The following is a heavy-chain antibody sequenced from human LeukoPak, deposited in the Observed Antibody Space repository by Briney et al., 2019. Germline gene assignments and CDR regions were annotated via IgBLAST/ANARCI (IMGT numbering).Heavy chain of an antibody. V-gene: IGHV3-30*18. CDR3: AKVPHWYSSGWPLDY. CDR2: ISYDGSNK. J-gene: IGHJ4*02. CDR1: GLTFSGYD. Sequence: GGSLRLSCAASGLTFSGYDMHWVRQAPGKGLEWVAVISYDGSNKYYADSVKGRFTISRDNSKNTLYLQMNSLRAEDTAVYYCAKVPHWYSSGWPLDYWGQGTLVTVSS. D-gene: IGHD6-19*01.